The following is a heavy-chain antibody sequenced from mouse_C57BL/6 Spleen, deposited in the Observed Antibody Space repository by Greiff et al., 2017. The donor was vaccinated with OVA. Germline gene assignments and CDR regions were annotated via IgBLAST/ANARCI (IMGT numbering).Heavy chain of an antibody. V-gene: IGHV1-62-2*01. CDR3: ARPAYGSSYRYYFDY. CDR1: GYTFTEYT. D-gene: IGHD1-1*01. J-gene: IGHJ2*01. CDR2: FYPGSGSI. Sequence: VMLVESGAELVKPGASVKLSCKASGYTFTEYTIHWVKQRSGQGLEWIGWFYPGSGSIKYNEKFKDKATLTADKSSSTVYMELSRLTSEDSAVYFCARPAYGSSYRYYFDYWGQGTTLTVSS.